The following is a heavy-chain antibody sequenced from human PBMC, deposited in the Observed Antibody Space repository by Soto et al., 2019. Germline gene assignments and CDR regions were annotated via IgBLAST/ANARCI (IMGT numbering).Heavy chain of an antibody. J-gene: IGHJ6*02. CDR1: RGSISSGDYY. V-gene: IGHV4-30-4*01. CDR3: ARDRGTQPPNIDYYYYGMDV. Sequence: PSETLSLTCTVARGSISSGDYYWSWIRKPPGKGLEWIGYIYYSGSTYYNPSLKSRVTISVDTSKNQFSLKLSSVTAADTAVYYCARDRGTQPPNIDYYYYGMDVWGQGTTVTVSS. D-gene: IGHD3-10*01. CDR2: IYYSGST.